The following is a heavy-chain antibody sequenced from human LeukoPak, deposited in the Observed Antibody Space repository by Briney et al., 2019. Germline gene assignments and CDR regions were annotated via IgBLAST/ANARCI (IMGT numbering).Heavy chain of an antibody. J-gene: IGHJ4*02. V-gene: IGHV4-31*03. CDR1: GGSITSGSYY. CDR2: IYYSGST. CDR3: ARVTMIRGVIIDY. D-gene: IGHD3-10*01. Sequence: PSETLSLTCTVSGGSITSGSYYWSWIRQHPGKGLEWIGYIYYSGSTYYKPSLKSRVTISVDTSKNQFSLKLSSVTAADTAVHYCARVTMIRGVIIDYWGQGTLVTVSS.